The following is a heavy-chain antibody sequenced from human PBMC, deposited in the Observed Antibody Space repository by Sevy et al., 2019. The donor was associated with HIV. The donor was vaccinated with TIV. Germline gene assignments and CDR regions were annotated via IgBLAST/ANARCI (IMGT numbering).Heavy chain of an antibody. Sequence: GGSLRLSCAASGFTFSSYAMHWVRQAPGKGLEWVAVISYDVSNKYYADSVKGGFTISRDNSKNTLYLQMNSLRAEDTAVYYCAREYSSGWYNDYWGQGTLVTVSS. CDR2: ISYDVSNK. J-gene: IGHJ4*02. CDR3: AREYSSGWYNDY. D-gene: IGHD6-19*01. CDR1: GFTFSSYA. V-gene: IGHV3-30-3*01.